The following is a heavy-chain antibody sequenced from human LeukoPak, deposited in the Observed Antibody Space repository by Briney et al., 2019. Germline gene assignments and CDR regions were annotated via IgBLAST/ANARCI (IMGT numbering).Heavy chain of an antibody. CDR1: GFSFSSYW. CDR3: AKGGRYNGEVY. D-gene: IGHD5-18*01. J-gene: IGHJ4*02. Sequence: GGSLRLSCAVSGFSFSSYWMNWVRQAPGKGLEWVANIKLDGSEKNYVDSVKGRFTISIDNDKSSLFLQMNDLRAEDTAVYDCAKGGRYNGEVYWGQGTLVTVSS. CDR2: IKLDGSEK. V-gene: IGHV3-7*01.